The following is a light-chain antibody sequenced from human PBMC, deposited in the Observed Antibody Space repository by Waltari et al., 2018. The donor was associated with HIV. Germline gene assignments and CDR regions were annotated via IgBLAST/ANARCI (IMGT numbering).Light chain of an antibody. CDR3: QQYYIYPRT. J-gene: IGKJ1*01. CDR1: QSIGPW. CDR2: EAS. V-gene: IGKV1-5*03. Sequence: DIQMTQSPSTLSASVGDRVTITCRASQSIGPWLAWYQQRQGRGPNLLIYEASSLDSGVPSRFSGSGSGTEFTLTINSLQPDDFSTYYCQQYYIYPRTFGQGTKVEIK.